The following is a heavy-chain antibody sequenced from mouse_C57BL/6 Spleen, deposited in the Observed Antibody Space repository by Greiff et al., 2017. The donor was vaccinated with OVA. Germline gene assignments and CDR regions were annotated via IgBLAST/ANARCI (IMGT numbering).Heavy chain of an antibody. V-gene: IGHV1-61*01. CDR2: IYPSDSET. D-gene: IGHD1-1*01. CDR3: ARYGNYYGSSSGWFDG. J-gene: IGHJ1*03. Sequence: QVQLQQSGAELVRPGSSVKLSCKASGYTFTSYWMDWVKQRPGQGLEWIGNIYPSDSETHYNQKFKDKATLTVDKSSSTAYMQLSSLTSEDSAVYYCARYGNYYGSSSGWFDGWGTGTTVTVSS. CDR1: GYTFTSYW.